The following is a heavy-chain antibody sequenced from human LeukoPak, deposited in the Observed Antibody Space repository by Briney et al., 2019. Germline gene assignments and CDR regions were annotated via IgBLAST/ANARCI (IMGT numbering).Heavy chain of an antibody. CDR1: GFTVSSSY. J-gene: IGHJ4*02. CDR3: VTEGQYYDSSGYPTWTFDS. D-gene: IGHD3-22*01. CDR2: IYSGGST. Sequence: GGSLRLSCAASGFTVSSSYMSWVRQAPGKGLEWVSVIYSGGSTYYADSVKGRFTISRDNSKDTLYLQMNSLRAEDTAVYYCVTEGQYYDSSGYPTWTFDSWGQGTLVTVSS. V-gene: IGHV3-66*02.